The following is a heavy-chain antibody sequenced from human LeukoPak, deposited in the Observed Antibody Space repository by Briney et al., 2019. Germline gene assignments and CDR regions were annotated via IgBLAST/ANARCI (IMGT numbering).Heavy chain of an antibody. CDR2: INAGNGNT. D-gene: IGHD3-3*01. J-gene: IGHJ5*02. CDR3: ARDLSGEWPYNWFDP. V-gene: IGHV1-3*01. CDR1: GYTFTSYA. Sequence: ASVTVSCKASGYTFTSYAMHWVGQARGQRVEWMGWINAGNGNTKYSQKFQGRVTITRDTSASTAYMELSSLRSEDTAVYYCARDLSGEWPYNWFDPWGQGTLVTVSS.